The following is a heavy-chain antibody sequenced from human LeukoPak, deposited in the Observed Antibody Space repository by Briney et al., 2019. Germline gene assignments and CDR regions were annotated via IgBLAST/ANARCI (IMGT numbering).Heavy chain of an antibody. Sequence: SETLSLTCTVSGYSISSGYYWGWIRQPPGKGLEWIGSIYHSGSTYYNPSLKSRVTISVDTSKNQFSLKLRSVTAADTAVYYCARYVPVKTGTTRSSFDFWGQGTLVTVSS. J-gene: IGHJ4*02. CDR2: IYHSGST. CDR3: ARYVPVKTGTTRSSFDF. CDR1: GYSISSGYY. D-gene: IGHD1-1*01. V-gene: IGHV4-38-2*02.